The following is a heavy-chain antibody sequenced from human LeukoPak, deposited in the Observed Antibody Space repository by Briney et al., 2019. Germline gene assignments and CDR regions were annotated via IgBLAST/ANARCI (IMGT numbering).Heavy chain of an antibody. V-gene: IGHV3-9*01. CDR1: GFTFDDYA. Sequence: PGRSLRLSCAASGFTFDDYAMHWVRQAPGKGREWVSGIRWNSGSIVYADSVKGRFTISRDKAKKSLYLDMNNLRAEDTASYYCAKGDCSSTRCFLDSWGQGTLLTVSS. D-gene: IGHD2-2*01. J-gene: IGHJ5*01. CDR2: IRWNSGSI. CDR3: AKGDCSSTRCFLDS.